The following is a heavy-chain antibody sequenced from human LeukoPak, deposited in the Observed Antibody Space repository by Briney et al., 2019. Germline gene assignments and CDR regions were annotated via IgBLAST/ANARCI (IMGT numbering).Heavy chain of an antibody. CDR2: INWNGGST. D-gene: IGHD3-10*01. Sequence: GGSLRLSCAASGFTFDDYGMRWVRQAPGKGLEWVSGINWNGGSTGYADSVKGRFTIYRDNAKNSLYVQMNSLRAEDTALYYCARVGLLWFGIGAFDIWGQGTMVTVSS. V-gene: IGHV3-20*04. CDR1: GFTFDDYG. CDR3: ARVGLLWFGIGAFDI. J-gene: IGHJ3*02.